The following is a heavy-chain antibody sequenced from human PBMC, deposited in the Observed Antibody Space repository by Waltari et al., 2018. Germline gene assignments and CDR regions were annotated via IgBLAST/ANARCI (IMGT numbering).Heavy chain of an antibody. CDR1: GGSISSYY. J-gene: IGHJ6*03. CDR2: IYYSGRT. CDR3: ARGAGSGSYYYYYMDV. D-gene: IGHD3-10*01. Sequence: QVQLQESGPGLVKPSETLSLTCTVSGGSISSYYWSWIRQPPGKGLEWIGYIYYSGRTTYNPSLKSRVTIAVDTSKNHCSLKLSAVTAADTAVYYCARGAGSGSYYYYYMDVWGKGTTVTVSS. V-gene: IGHV4-59*01.